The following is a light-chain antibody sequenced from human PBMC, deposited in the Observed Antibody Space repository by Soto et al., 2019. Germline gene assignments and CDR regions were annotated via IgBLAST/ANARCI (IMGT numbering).Light chain of an antibody. CDR2: LNSDGSH. V-gene: IGLV4-69*01. Sequence: QPVLTQAPSASASLGASVKLTCTLSSGHSSYAIAWHQQQPEKGPRFLMKLNSDGSHNKGDGISDRFSGSSSGAERYLTISSLQSEDEADYYCQTWGSAIRVFGGGTKVTVL. CDR1: SGHSSYA. J-gene: IGLJ2*01. CDR3: QTWGSAIRV.